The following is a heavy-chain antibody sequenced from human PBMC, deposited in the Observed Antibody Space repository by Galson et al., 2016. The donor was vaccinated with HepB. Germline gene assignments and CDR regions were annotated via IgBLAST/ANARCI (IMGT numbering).Heavy chain of an antibody. V-gene: IGHV4-39*01. J-gene: IGHJ5*01. CDR2: IYYTGRS. CDR3: ARRRAVTASNWFDS. D-gene: IGHD2-21*02. Sequence: SETLSLTCSVSGVSIGGSNYYWAWIRQPPGKGLEWIGTIYYTGRSYYNPSLKSRVTVSVDTSKNEFSLRLTSVTAADTAVYFCARRRAVTASNWFDSWGQGTLVTVSS. CDR1: GVSIGGSNYY.